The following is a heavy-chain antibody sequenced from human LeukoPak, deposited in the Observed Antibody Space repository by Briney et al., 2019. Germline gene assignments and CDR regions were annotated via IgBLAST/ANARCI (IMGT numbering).Heavy chain of an antibody. CDR2: INAGNGNT. CDR3: ARAPRWAKAAFDI. J-gene: IGHJ3*02. D-gene: IGHD4/OR15-4a*01. CDR1: GYTFTSYA. V-gene: IGHV1-3*01. Sequence: ASVKVSCKASGYTFTSYAMHWVRQAPGQRLEWMGWINAGNGNTKYSQKLQGRVTITRDTSASTAYMELSSLRSEDTAVYYCARAPRWAKAAFDIWGQGTMVTVSS.